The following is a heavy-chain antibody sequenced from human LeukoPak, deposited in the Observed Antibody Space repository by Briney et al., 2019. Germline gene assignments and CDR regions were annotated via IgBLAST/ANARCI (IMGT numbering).Heavy chain of an antibody. CDR1: GYTFTGYY. Sequence: ASVKVSCKASGYTFTGYYMHWVRQAPGQGLEWMGWINPNSGGTNYAQKFQGRVTMTRDTSISTAYMELSRLRSDDTAVCYCARDSSLTYYYDSSGPSDAFDIWGQGTMVTVSS. V-gene: IGHV1-2*02. D-gene: IGHD3-22*01. CDR3: ARDSSLTYYYDSSGPSDAFDI. J-gene: IGHJ3*02. CDR2: INPNSGGT.